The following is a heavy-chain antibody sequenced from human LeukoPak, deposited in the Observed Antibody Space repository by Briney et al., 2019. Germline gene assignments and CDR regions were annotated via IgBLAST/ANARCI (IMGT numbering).Heavy chain of an antibody. J-gene: IGHJ5*02. V-gene: IGHV4-59*01. CDR1: GGSISSYY. CDR2: IYYSGST. CDR3: ARVGGYAYYYDSSGSGWFDP. D-gene: IGHD3-22*01. Sequence: PSETLSLTCTVSGGSISSYYWSWIRQPPGKGLEWIGYIYYSGSTNYNPSLKSRVTISVDTSKNQFSLKLSSVTAADTAVYYCARVGGYAYYYDSSGSGWFDPWGQGTLVTVSS.